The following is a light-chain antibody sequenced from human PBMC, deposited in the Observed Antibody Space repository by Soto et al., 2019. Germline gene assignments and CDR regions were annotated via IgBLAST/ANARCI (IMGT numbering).Light chain of an antibody. CDR3: QQYNTWRSIS. CDR2: GAS. J-gene: IGKJ5*01. V-gene: IGKV3D-15*01. Sequence: EIVMTQSPATLSVSPGERATLSCRASQSVSSNLAWYQQKPGQAPRLLIYGASSRATGIPDRFSGSGSGTDFTLTISSLQSEDFAVYYCQQYNTWRSISFGQGTRLEIK. CDR1: QSVSSN.